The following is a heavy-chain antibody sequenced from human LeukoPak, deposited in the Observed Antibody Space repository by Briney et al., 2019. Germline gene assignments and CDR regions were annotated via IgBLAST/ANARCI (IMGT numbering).Heavy chain of an antibody. Sequence: GGSLRLSCGASGITFSNYYMTWVRQAPGKGLEWVANINKDGSQKHYVDSVRGRFTIFRDDAKKSLYLEMNNLRADDTAVYYCASGGGYLVDYWGQGTLVTVSS. J-gene: IGHJ4*02. D-gene: IGHD5-18*01. CDR2: INKDGSQK. CDR1: GITFSNYY. CDR3: ASGGGYLVDY. V-gene: IGHV3-7*01.